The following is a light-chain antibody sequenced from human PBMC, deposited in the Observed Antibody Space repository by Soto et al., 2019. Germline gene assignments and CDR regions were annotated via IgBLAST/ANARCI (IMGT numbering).Light chain of an antibody. V-gene: IGKV1-39*01. Sequence: DIQMTQSPSSLSPSVGDRVTITCRASQGISSYLNWYQQKAGKVPNLLIYATSSLHSGVPSRFSGSGSGTDFTLTISSLQPEDFATYYCQQTYSTPYTFGQGTKLEI. CDR2: ATS. CDR1: QGISSY. J-gene: IGKJ2*01. CDR3: QQTYSTPYT.